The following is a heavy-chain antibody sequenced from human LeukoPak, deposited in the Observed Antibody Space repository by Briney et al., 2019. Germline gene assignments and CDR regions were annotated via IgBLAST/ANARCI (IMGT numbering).Heavy chain of an antibody. CDR1: GYTFTSYD. D-gene: IGHD3-9*01. V-gene: IGHV1-8*01. CDR2: MNPNSGNT. CDR3: ASSYWQVVGRYFDWFTGYYYGMDV. Sequence: ASVKVSCKASGYTFTSYDINWVRQATGQGLEWMGWMNPNSGNTDHAHNFQGRVTMTRNTSISTAYMELSSLRSEDTAVYYCASSYWQVVGRYFDWFTGYYYGMDVWGQGTTVTVSS. J-gene: IGHJ6*02.